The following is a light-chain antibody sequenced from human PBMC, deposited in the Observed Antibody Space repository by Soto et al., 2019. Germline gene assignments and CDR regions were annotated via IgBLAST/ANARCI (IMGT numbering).Light chain of an antibody. CDR2: EVS. CDR3: SSYTSSSTYV. V-gene: IGLV2-14*01. J-gene: IGLJ1*01. CDR1: SSDVGGYKY. Sequence: QSALTQPASVSGSPGQSITISCTGTSSDVGGYKYVSWYQQHPGKAPKLMIYEVSNWPSGVSHRFSGSKSGNTASLTISGLQAEYEADYYCSSYTSSSTYVFGTGTKVTVL.